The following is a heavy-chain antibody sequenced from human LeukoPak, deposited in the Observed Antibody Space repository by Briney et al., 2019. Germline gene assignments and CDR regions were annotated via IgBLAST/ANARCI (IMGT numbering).Heavy chain of an antibody. CDR1: GYTLTELS. J-gene: IGHJ4*02. CDR2: FDPEDGET. V-gene: IGHV1-24*01. Sequence: GASVKVSCKVSGYTLTELSMHWARQAPGEGLEWMGGFDPEDGETIYAQKFQGRVTMTEDTSTDTAYMELSSLRSEDTAVYYCATDPLFVVRGVITQGGVGYWGQGTLVTVSS. D-gene: IGHD3-10*01. CDR3: ATDPLFVVRGVITQGGVGY.